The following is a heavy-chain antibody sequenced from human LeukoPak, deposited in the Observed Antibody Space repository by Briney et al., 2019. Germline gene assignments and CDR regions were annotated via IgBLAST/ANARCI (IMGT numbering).Heavy chain of an antibody. D-gene: IGHD3-10*01. V-gene: IGHV4-34*01. CDR2: INHSGST. J-gene: IGHJ5*02. CDR3: ARSVVRGVMRWFDP. Sequence: KPSETLSLTCAVYGGSFSGYYWSWIRQPPGKGLEWIGEINHSGSTNYNPSLKSRVTISVDTSKNQFSLKLSSVTAADTAVYYCARSVVRGVMRWFDPWGQGTLVTVSS. CDR1: GGSFSGYY.